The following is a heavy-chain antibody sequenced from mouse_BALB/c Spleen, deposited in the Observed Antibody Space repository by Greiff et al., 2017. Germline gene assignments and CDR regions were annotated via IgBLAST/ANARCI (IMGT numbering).Heavy chain of an antibody. V-gene: IGHV3-2*02. D-gene: IGHD2-2*01. Sequence: EVKLKESGPGLVKPSQSLSLTCTVTGYSITSDYAWNWIRQFPGNKLEWMGYISYSGSTSYNPSLKSRISITRDTSKNQFFLQLNSVTTEDTATYYCARRYYGYDGYFDYWGQGTTLTVSS. CDR2: ISYSGST. CDR3: ARRYYGYDGYFDY. CDR1: GYSITSDYA. J-gene: IGHJ2*01.